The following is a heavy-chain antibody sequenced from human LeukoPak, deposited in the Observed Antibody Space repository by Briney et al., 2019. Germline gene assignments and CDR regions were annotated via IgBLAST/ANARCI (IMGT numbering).Heavy chain of an antibody. Sequence: GGSLRLSCAASGFTFSSYSMSWVRQAPGKGLEWVSSISSSSSYIYYADSVKGRFTISRDNAKNSLYLQMNSLRAEDTAVYYCATDSSWYNWFDPWGQGTLVTVSS. D-gene: IGHD6-13*01. CDR1: GFTFSSYS. CDR2: ISSSSSYI. J-gene: IGHJ5*02. V-gene: IGHV3-21*01. CDR3: ATDSSWYNWFDP.